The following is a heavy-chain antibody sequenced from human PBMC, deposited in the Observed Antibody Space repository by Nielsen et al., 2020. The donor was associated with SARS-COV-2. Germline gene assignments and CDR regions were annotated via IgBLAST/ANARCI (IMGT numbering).Heavy chain of an antibody. CDR3: ASSFGVGNNWFDP. J-gene: IGHJ5*02. D-gene: IGHD3-3*01. CDR1: GYTLTELS. CDR2: FDPEDGET. Sequence: APVKVSCKVSGYTLTELSMHWVRQAPGKGLEWMGGFDPEDGETIYAQKFQGRVTMTEDTSTDTAYMELSSLRSEDTAVYYCASSFGVGNNWFDPWGQGTLVTVSS. V-gene: IGHV1-24*01.